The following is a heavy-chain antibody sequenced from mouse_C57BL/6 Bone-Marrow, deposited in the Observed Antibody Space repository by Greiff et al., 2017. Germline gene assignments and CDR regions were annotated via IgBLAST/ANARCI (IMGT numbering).Heavy chain of an antibody. CDR2: IWSGGST. CDR1: GFSLTSSG. CDR3: ARNWRGYGYGPLAY. J-gene: IGHJ3*01. D-gene: IGHD2-2*01. Sequence: VQLQQSGPGLVQPSQSLSITCTVSGFSLTSSGVPWVRQSPGTGLEWLGVIWSGGSTDYNAAFISSLSISKDNSKSQVFFKMNSLRADDTAIYYCARNWRGYGYGPLAYWGQGTLVTVSA. V-gene: IGHV2-2*01.